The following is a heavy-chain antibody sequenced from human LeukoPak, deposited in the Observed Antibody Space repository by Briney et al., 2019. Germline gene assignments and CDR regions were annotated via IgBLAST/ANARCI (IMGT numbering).Heavy chain of an antibody. D-gene: IGHD6-19*01. Sequence: SVTLSLTCTVSGGSISSHYWNWIRQPAGKGLEWIGRIQTSGSTNYNPSLKSRITMSVDRSKNQFSLKLSSVTAADTAVYYCARDLGSGWYYDWGQGTLVTVSS. CDR2: IQTSGST. J-gene: IGHJ4*02. CDR3: ARDLGSGWYYD. CDR1: GGSISSHY. V-gene: IGHV4-4*07.